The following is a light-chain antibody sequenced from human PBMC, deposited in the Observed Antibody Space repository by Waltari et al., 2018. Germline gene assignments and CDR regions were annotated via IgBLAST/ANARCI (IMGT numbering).Light chain of an antibody. CDR2: FAD. CDR1: QGINSY. J-gene: IGKJ2*03. CDR3: QQYNTLVYS. Sequence: DIQMTQSPSSLSASVGDRVTITCRASQGINSYLNWYQQKPGKAPKLLVYFADRLGSGVPSRFSGSGSGTEFTLIISSLQPEDFATYYCQQYNTLVYSFGQGTKVEIK. V-gene: IGKV1-39*01.